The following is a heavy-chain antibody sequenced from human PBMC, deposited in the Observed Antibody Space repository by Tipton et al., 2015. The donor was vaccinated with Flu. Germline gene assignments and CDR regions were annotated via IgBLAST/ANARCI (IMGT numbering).Heavy chain of an antibody. Sequence: SLRLSCAASGFTFSNYDMHWVRQVIGKGLEWVSAIGTAGDTYYPDSVKGRFTISREDAKNSLYLQMNSLRAGDTAVYYCARGRDALYHFYYGVDVWGQGTTVTVSS. CDR1: GFTFSNYD. J-gene: IGHJ6*02. V-gene: IGHV3-13*01. CDR2: IGTAGDT. D-gene: IGHD3-3*02. CDR3: ARGRDALYHFYYGVDV.